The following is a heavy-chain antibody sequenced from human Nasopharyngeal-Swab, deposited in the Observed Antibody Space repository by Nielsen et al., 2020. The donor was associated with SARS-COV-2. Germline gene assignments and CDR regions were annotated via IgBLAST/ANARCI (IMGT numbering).Heavy chain of an antibody. V-gene: IGHV1-46*01. CDR2: INPSGGST. Sequence: ASVKVSCKASGYTFTSDYMHWVRQAPGQGLEWMGIINPSGGSTSYAQKFQGRVTMTRDTSTSTVYMELSSLRSEDTAVYYCARGGRKRKKGKKGEEEEERNVWGKGTTVTVSS. CDR3: ARGGRKRKKGKKGEEEEERNV. D-gene: IGHD3-10*01. J-gene: IGHJ6*04. CDR1: GYTFTSDY.